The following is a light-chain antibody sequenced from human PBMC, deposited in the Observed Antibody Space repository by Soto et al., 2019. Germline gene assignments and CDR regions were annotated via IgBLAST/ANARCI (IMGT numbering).Light chain of an antibody. V-gene: IGKV1-5*01. CDR1: QSIIRW. CDR2: DAS. CDR3: QQYNDWPLT. J-gene: IGKJ1*01. Sequence: DIQMTQSPSTLSASVGDSVTITCRASQSIIRWLAWYQQKPGRAPKILISDASSLESGVPSRFSGSGSGTEFTLTISSLQSEDLALYYCQQYNDWPLTFGQGTKVDIK.